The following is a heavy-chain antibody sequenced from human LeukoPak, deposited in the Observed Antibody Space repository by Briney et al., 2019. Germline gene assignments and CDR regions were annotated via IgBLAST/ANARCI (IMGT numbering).Heavy chain of an antibody. D-gene: IGHD6-19*01. CDR2: ITGNGGYT. CDR1: GFTFSNYA. CDR3: AKTPYSNGWYYFDA. Sequence: GGSLRLSCSASGFTFSNYAMNWVRQAPGKGLEWVSGITGNGGYTYYADSVKGRFTISRDNSKNTLYLQMNSLRAEDTAVYYCAKTPYSNGWYYFDAWGQGALVTVSS. J-gene: IGHJ4*02. V-gene: IGHV3-23*01.